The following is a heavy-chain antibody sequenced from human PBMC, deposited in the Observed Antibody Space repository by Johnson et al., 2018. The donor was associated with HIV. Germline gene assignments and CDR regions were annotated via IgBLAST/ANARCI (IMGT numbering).Heavy chain of an antibody. V-gene: IGHV3-7*01. CDR1: GFTLSNHW. Sequence: VQLVESGGGLVQPGGSLRLSCAASGFTLSNHWMSWVRQAPGKGLEYVANVNQDGSAKFYVDSVKGRFTISRDNAKNTLYLQMNSLRAEDTAVYYCARDSKARFPTITMIDAFDIWGQGTMVTVSS. CDR3: ARDSKARFPTITMIDAFDI. J-gene: IGHJ3*02. D-gene: IGHD3-22*01. CDR2: VNQDGSAK.